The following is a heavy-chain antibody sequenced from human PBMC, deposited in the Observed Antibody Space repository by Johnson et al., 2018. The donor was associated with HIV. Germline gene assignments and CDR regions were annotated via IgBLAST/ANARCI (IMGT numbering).Heavy chain of an antibody. J-gene: IGHJ3*02. V-gene: IGHV3-7*01. Sequence: VQLVESGGGLVQPGESLRLSCAASGFSFGNYWMTWVRQAPGKVLEWVATIKEDGSDKYYVDSVKGRFTISRDNAKNSLYLQMNSLRAEDTAVYYCARAPHPQWQWLPPGAFDIWGQGTMVTVSS. CDR3: ARAPHPQWQWLPPGAFDI. D-gene: IGHD6-19*01. CDR1: GFSFGNYW. CDR2: IKEDGSDK.